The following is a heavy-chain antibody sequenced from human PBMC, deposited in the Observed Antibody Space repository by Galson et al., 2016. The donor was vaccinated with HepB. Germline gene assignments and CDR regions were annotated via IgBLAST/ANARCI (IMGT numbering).Heavy chain of an antibody. V-gene: IGHV1-18*01. CDR3: AREDSSGWPTIDF. Sequence: SVKVSCKASGYTFTSYGITWVRQAPGQGLEWMGWISAYNGNTNYAQKLQGRVTMTTDTSTRTAYMGLRSLRSDDTAVYYCAREDSSGWPTIDFWGQGTLVTVSS. CDR2: ISAYNGNT. J-gene: IGHJ4*02. CDR1: GYTFTSYG. D-gene: IGHD6-19*01.